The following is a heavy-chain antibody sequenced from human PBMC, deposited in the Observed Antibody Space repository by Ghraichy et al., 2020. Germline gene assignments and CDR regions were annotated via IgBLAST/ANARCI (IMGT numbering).Heavy chain of an antibody. CDR3: ARGSSTTDAFDT. D-gene: IGHD1-14*01. J-gene: IGHJ3*02. CDR1: GFTFSSYS. CDR2: IIDRSRI. Sequence: GGSLRLSCAASGFTFSSYSMNWVHQAPGKGLEWVSYIIDRSRIHYADSVKGRFTISRDNVRKSLYLQMKSLRDEDTAVYYCARGSSTTDAFDTWGQGTMVTVSS. V-gene: IGHV3-48*02.